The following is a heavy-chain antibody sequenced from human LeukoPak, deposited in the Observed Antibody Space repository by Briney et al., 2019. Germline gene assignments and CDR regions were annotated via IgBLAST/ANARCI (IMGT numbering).Heavy chain of an antibody. CDR3: ARSSHHRRPDSSGYYLEHYDY. J-gene: IGHJ4*02. D-gene: IGHD3-22*01. CDR2: ILYDGSNK. V-gene: IGHV3-30*04. Sequence: AGSLRLSCAASGFTFSSYAMHWVRQAPGEGLEWVAVILYDGSNKYYAESVKGRFTISRDNSKNTLSLQMNSLRAADTAVYYCARSSHHRRPDSSGYYLEHYDYWGQGTLVTVSS. CDR1: GFTFSSYA.